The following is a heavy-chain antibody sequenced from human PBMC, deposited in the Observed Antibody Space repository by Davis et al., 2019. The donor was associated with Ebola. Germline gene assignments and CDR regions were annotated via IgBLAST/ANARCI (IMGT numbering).Heavy chain of an antibody. CDR3: ARDADGYGDYGAFDI. V-gene: IGHV1-69*04. CDR2: IIPILGIA. D-gene: IGHD4-17*01. CDR1: GGTFSSYA. Sequence: SVKVSCKASGGTFSSYAISWVRQAPGQGLEWMGRIIPILGIANYAQKFQGRVTITADKSTSTAYMELSSLRSEDTAVYYCARDADGYGDYGAFDIWGQGTMVTVSS. J-gene: IGHJ3*02.